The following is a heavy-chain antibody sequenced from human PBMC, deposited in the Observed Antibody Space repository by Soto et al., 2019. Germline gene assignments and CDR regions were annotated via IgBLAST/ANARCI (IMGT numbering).Heavy chain of an antibody. D-gene: IGHD3-3*01. V-gene: IGHV1-18*01. J-gene: IGHJ4*02. CDR2: ISAYNGNT. Sequence: QVQLVQSGAEVKKPGASVTVSCKASGYIFNSYGFSWVRQAPGQGLAWMGWISAYNGNTNYAQKLQGRVTMTTDTSTSTAYMEVRRLRSDDTAVYYCARPRGGYDFWSGYFDYWGQGTLVTVSS. CDR3: ARPRGGYDFWSGYFDY. CDR1: GYIFNSYG.